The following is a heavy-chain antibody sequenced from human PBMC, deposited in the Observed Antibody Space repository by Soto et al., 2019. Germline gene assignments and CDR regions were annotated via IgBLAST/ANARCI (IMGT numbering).Heavy chain of an antibody. J-gene: IGHJ4*02. D-gene: IGHD3-22*01. V-gene: IGHV4-59*01. CDR3: ARNYDSTGYYTYYFDY. Sequence: QVQLQESGPGLVKPSETLSLTCIVSGGSISSFYWSWIRQPPGKGLEWIGHIYYSGSTNYNPSLKSRVTISVDTSKNHFSLRLISVTAADTAVYYCARNYDSTGYYTYYFDYWGQGTLVTVSS. CDR1: GGSISSFY. CDR2: IYYSGST.